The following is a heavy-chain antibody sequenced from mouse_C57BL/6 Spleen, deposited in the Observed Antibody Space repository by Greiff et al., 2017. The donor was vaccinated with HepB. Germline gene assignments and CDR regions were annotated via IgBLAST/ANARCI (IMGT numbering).Heavy chain of an antibody. CDR3: ARGYGSPDY. Sequence: EVQLKESGPELVKPGASVKMSCKASGYTFTDYNMHWVKQSHGKSLEWIGYINPNNGGTSYNQKFKGKATLTVNKSSSTAYMELRSLTSEDSAVYYCARGYGSPDYWGQGTTLTVSS. CDR2: INPNNGGT. D-gene: IGHD1-1*01. J-gene: IGHJ2*01. V-gene: IGHV1-22*01. CDR1: GYTFTDYN.